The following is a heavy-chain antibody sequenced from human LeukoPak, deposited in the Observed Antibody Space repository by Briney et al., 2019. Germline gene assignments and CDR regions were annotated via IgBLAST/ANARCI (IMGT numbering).Heavy chain of an antibody. CDR1: GFTFSSYS. Sequence: PGGSLRLSRAASGFTFSSYSMNWVRQAPGKGLEWVSSISSSSYIYYADSVKGRFTISRDNAKNSLYLQMNSLRAEDTAVYYCARQNVVGATDYWGQGTLVTVSS. J-gene: IGHJ4*02. D-gene: IGHD1-26*01. V-gene: IGHV3-21*01. CDR2: ISSSSYI. CDR3: ARQNVVGATDY.